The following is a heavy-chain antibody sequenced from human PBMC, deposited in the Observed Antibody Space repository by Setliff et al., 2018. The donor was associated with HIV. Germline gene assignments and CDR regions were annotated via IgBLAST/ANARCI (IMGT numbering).Heavy chain of an antibody. V-gene: IGHV1-18*01. CDR3: ARDSLIWFGELSFDY. J-gene: IGHJ4*02. Sequence: ASVKVSCKASGYTFTSYGISWVRQAPGQGLEWMGWISAYNGNTNYAQKLQGRVTMTTDTSTSTAYMELRSLRSDDTAVYYCARDSLIWFGELSFDYWGQGTLVTVSS. D-gene: IGHD3-10*01. CDR1: GYTFTSYG. CDR2: ISAYNGNT.